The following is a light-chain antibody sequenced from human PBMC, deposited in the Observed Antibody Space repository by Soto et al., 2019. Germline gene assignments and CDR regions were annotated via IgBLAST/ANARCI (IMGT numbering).Light chain of an antibody. CDR1: QSISSGY. CDR2: GAS. CDR3: QRYGTSLTWT. V-gene: IGKV3-20*01. Sequence: EIVLTQSPGTLSFSPGERATLSCRAIQSISSGYLAWYQQKPGQAPRLLIYGASSRATGIPDRFSGSGSETDFTLTISRLEPEDFAVYYCQRYGTSLTWTFGQGTKVDIK. J-gene: IGKJ1*01.